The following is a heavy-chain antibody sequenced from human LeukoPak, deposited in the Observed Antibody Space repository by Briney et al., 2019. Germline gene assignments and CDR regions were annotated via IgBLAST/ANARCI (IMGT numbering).Heavy chain of an antibody. Sequence: PGESLRLSCAASGFTFTTYWMTWLRQAPGRGLEWVANINQDGSEKYFVDSVKGRFTDSRDNAKNSLYLQMNSLTVEDTAVYYCARVAKYYYGSETYYFFELWGQGTPVTASS. CDR3: ARVAKYYYGSETYYFFEL. CDR1: GFTFTTYW. J-gene: IGHJ1*01. D-gene: IGHD3-10*01. V-gene: IGHV3-7*01. CDR2: INQDGSEK.